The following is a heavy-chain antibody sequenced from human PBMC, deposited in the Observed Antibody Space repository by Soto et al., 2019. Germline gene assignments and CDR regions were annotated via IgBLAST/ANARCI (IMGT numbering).Heavy chain of an antibody. V-gene: IGHV3-30*02. CDR3: AKNGGSSSYYYYYGMDV. Sequence: GGSLRLSCAASGFTFSSYGMHWVRQAPGKGLEWVAVIWYDGSNKYYADSVKGRFTISRDNSKNTLYLQMNSLRAEDTAVYYCAKNGGSSSYYYYYGMDVWGQGTTVTVSS. CDR2: IWYDGSNK. J-gene: IGHJ6*02. D-gene: IGHD6-13*01. CDR1: GFTFSSYG.